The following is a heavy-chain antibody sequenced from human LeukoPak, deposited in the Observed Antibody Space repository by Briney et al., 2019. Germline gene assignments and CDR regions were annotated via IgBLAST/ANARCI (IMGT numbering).Heavy chain of an antibody. J-gene: IGHJ4*02. V-gene: IGHV3-7*01. CDR1: GFTFSNAW. D-gene: IGHD2-8*02. CDR3: ARLFGGVTTFDY. CDR2: MKGDGSHI. Sequence: HPGGSLRLSCAASGFTFSNAWMSWVRQAPGRGLQWVASMKGDGSHIYYVDSVKGRFTISRDNARNSLYLQMNSLRAEDTAVYYCARLFGGVTTFDYWGQGALVTVSS.